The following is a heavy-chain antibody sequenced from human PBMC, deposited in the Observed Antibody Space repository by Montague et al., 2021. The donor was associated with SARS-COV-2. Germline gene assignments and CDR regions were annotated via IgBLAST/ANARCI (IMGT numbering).Heavy chain of an antibody. J-gene: IGHJ3*02. D-gene: IGHD4-23*01. CDR1: GGSITGYY. Sequence: SETLSLTCTVSGGSITGYYWSWLRRSPGQGLEWIAYIYDGGAVNYNPSLGSRVTISTDTSKNQLSLKVNSVTAADTAVYYCVRDHPYGGPRGAYGIWGQGTVVTVSS. CDR2: IYDGGAV. V-gene: IGHV4-59*01. CDR3: VRDHPYGGPRGAYGI.